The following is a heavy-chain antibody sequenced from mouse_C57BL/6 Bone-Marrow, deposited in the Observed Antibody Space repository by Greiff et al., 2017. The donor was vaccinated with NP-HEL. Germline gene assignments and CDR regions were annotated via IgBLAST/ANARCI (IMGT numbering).Heavy chain of an antibody. CDR1: GYTFTSYW. CDR2: IHPNSGST. Sequence: VQLQQSGAELVKPGASVKLSCKASGYTFTSYWMHWVKQRPGQGLEWIGMIHPNSGSTNYNEKFKSKATLTVDKSSSTAYMQLSSLTSEDSAVYYCARKYYGSSYPSWFAYWGQGTLVTVSA. D-gene: IGHD1-1*01. CDR3: ARKYYGSSYPSWFAY. J-gene: IGHJ3*01. V-gene: IGHV1-64*01.